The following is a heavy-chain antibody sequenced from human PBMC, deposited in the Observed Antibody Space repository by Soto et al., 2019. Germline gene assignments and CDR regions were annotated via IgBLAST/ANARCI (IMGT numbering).Heavy chain of an antibody. CDR2: IIPIFGTA. V-gene: IGHV1-69*01. D-gene: IGHD3-22*01. Sequence: QEQLVQSGAEVKKPGSSVKVSCKASGGIFSSYAISWVRQAPGQGLEWMGGIIPIFGTANYAQKFQGRVTITADESTNTAYMDLSRLKSEDTAIYYWARGGSGYVWVNEFWGQGTLVTVS. CDR3: ARGGSGYVWVNEF. CDR1: GGIFSSYA. J-gene: IGHJ4*02.